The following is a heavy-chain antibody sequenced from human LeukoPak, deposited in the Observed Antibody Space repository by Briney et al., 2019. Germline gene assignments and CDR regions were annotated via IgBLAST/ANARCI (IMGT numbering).Heavy chain of an antibody. CDR3: ARRAWRYGTNWFDP. D-gene: IGHD3-3*01. V-gene: IGHV4-34*01. CDR1: GGSFSGYY. CDR2: INHSGST. J-gene: IGHJ5*02. Sequence: PSETLSLTCAVYGGSFSGYYWSWIRQPPGKGLEWIGEINHSGSTNYNPSLKSRVTISVDTSKNQFSLKLSSVTAADTAVYYCARRAWRYGTNWFDPWGQGTLVTVSS.